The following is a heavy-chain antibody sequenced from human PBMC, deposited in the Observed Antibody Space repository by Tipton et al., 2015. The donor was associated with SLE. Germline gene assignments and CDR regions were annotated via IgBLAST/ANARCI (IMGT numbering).Heavy chain of an antibody. D-gene: IGHD3-16*01. CDR2: SSVYNGNR. CDR3: AREPGSYVDYEGFDI. CDR1: GYTFSSSS. V-gene: IGHV1-18*01. J-gene: IGHJ3*02. Sequence: QSGPEVKRPGASVKVSCKTSGYTFSSSSISWVRQAPGQGLEWMGWSSVYNGNREYAQKLQDRVTMTTDTTTSTAYMELRSLRSDDTAVYFCAREPGSYVDYEGFDIWGQGTVVTVSS.